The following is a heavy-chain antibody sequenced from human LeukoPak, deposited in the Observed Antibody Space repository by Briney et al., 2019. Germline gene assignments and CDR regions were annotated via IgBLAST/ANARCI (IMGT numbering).Heavy chain of an antibody. V-gene: IGHV3-23*01. CDR1: GFTVSSNY. CDR2: ISGSGGST. CDR3: AKDSITIFGVVIIGDGMDV. D-gene: IGHD3-3*01. J-gene: IGHJ6*02. Sequence: GGSLRLSCAASGFTVSSNYMSWVRQAPGKGLEWVSAISGSGGSTYYADSVKGRFTISRDNSKNTLYLQMNSLRAEDTAVYYCAKDSITIFGVVIIGDGMDVWGQGTTVTVSS.